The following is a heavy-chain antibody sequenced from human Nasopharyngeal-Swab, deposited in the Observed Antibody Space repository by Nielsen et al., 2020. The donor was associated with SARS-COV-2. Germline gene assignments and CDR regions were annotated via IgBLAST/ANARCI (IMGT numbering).Heavy chain of an antibody. V-gene: IGHV4-4*07. D-gene: IGHD1-26*01. CDR2: IYASGSS. J-gene: IGHJ4*02. CDR1: DGSISSYY. CDR3: ARQSSIRGSYPFDY. Sequence: SETLSLTCTVSDGSISSYYWSWIRQSAGKGLEWIGRIYASGSSNYNPSFNSRVTMSVNTSKNQFSLKLSSVTAADTAVYWCARQSSIRGSYPFDYWGQGTLVTVSS.